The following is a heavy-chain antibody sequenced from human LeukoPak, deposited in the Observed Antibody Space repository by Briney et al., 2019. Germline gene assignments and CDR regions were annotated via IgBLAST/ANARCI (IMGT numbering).Heavy chain of an antibody. Sequence: PGGSLRLSCAASGFTFSRYWMSWVRQAPGKGLEWVANIKQDGSEKYYVDSVKGRFTISRDNAKNSLYLQMNSLRVEDTAFYYCARDDLLHRNWFDPWGQGTLVTVSS. J-gene: IGHJ5*02. V-gene: IGHV3-7*03. CDR2: IKQDGSEK. D-gene: IGHD3-22*01. CDR1: GFTFSRYW. CDR3: ARDDLLHRNWFDP.